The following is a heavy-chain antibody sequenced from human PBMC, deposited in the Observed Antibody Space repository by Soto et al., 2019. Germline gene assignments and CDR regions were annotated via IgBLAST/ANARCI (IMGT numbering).Heavy chain of an antibody. CDR3: ARATPYYYYGMDV. CDR2: IYYSGST. V-gene: IGHV4-31*03. J-gene: IGHJ6*02. Sequence: QVQLQESGPGLVKPSQTLSLTCTVSGRSISSGGDYWSWIRQHPGKGLEWIGYIYYSGSTYYNPSLKSRVTLSVDTSKNHFSLKLSSVTAADTAVYYCARATPYYYYGMDVWGQGTTVTVSS. D-gene: IGHD2-15*01. CDR1: GRSISSGGDY.